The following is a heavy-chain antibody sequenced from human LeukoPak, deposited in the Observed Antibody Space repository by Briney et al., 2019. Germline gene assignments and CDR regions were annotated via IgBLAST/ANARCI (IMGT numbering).Heavy chain of an antibody. CDR1: GGSFGSYC. V-gene: IGHV4-59*01. Sequence: SETLSLTCTVSGGSFGSYCWSWIRQPPGKGLEWIGYIYYSGSTNYNPSLKSRVTISVDTSKNQFSLKLSSVTAADTAVYYCARVFTVNYYYYMDVWGKGTTVTVSS. D-gene: IGHD4-11*01. CDR3: ARVFTVNYYYYMDV. J-gene: IGHJ6*03. CDR2: IYYSGST.